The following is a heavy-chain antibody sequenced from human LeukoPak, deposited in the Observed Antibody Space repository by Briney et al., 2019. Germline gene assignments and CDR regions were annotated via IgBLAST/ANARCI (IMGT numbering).Heavy chain of an antibody. J-gene: IGHJ6*02. CDR3: ARDSEDSPSNDRTWVRVRGPYDGMDV. Sequence: ASVKVSCKASGYTLTRYFIHWVRQAPGQGLEWMGIINPNGGSTSYPQKFQGRVTMTRDTSTNTVYMELSSLKSEDTAVYYRARDSEDSPSNDRTWVRVRGPYDGMDVWGHGTTVTVSS. V-gene: IGHV1-46*01. D-gene: IGHD3-10*01. CDR2: INPNGGST. CDR1: GYTLTRYF.